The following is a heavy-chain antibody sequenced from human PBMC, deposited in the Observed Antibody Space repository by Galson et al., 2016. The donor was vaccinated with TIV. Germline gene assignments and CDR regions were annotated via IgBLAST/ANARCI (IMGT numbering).Heavy chain of an antibody. CDR3: AKEVERRLHY. Sequence: SLRLSCAETGFTFRSYPMHWVRQAPGKGLEWVAVVSYDGSCKYYADSVRDRFTISRDNSKNTLYLQMSSLRAEDTAVYYCAKEVERRLHYWGQGTLVTVSA. D-gene: IGHD6-25*01. J-gene: IGHJ4*02. CDR2: VSYDGSCK. V-gene: IGHV3-30-3*02. CDR1: GFTFRSYP.